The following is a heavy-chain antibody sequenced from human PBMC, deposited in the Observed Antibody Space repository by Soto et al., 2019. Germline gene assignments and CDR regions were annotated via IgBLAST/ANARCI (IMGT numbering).Heavy chain of an antibody. D-gene: IGHD2-2*01. CDR1: GGSISSGPYS. V-gene: IGHV4-39*01. CDR2: FYYSEST. J-gene: IGHJ6*02. Sequence: QLQLQESGPGLVKPSETLSLTCTVSGGSISSGPYSWGWIRQPPGEGLEWIGTFYYSESTYYNPSLESRATNSVDTSKNQFSLKVSSVTVADTAVYYCARLGGYCSSTSCYGYYGMDVWGQGTTVTVSS. CDR3: ARLGGYCSSTSCYGYYGMDV.